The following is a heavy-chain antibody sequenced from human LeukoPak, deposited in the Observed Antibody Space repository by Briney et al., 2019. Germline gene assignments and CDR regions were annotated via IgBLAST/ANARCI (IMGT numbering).Heavy chain of an antibody. D-gene: IGHD4-17*01. CDR1: GYTLTELS. CDR2: FDPEDGET. Sequence: GASVKVSCKVSGYTLTELSMHWVRQAPGKGLEWMGGFDPEDGETIYVQKFQGRVTMTEDTSTDTAYMELSSLRSEDTAVYYCATDIYGDHAGDFDYWGQGTLVTVSS. V-gene: IGHV1-24*01. J-gene: IGHJ4*02. CDR3: ATDIYGDHAGDFDY.